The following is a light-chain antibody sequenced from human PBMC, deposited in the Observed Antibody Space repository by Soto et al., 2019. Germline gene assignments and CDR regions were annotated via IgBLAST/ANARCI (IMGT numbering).Light chain of an antibody. Sequence: EIVMTQSPATLSVSPGERATLSCRASQSVSSSLAWYQQKPGQAPRLLIHGASTRATGIPARFSGSGSGTGFTLTISSLQSEDSAVYYCQQYNKWPPLTFGGGTKVEI. CDR2: GAS. J-gene: IGKJ4*01. CDR3: QQYNKWPPLT. V-gene: IGKV3-15*01. CDR1: QSVSSS.